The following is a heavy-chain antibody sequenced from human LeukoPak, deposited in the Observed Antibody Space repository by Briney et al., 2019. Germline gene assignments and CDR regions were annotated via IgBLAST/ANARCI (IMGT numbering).Heavy chain of an antibody. Sequence: ASVKVSCKASGYTFTSYAMNWVRQAPGQGLEWMGWINTNTGNPTYAQGFTGRFVFSLDTSVSTAYLQISSLKAEDTAVYYCARDYLPYSSSWYLISGNYYYYMDVWGKGTTVTVSS. CDR1: GYTFTSYA. CDR3: ARDYLPYSSSWYLISGNYYYYMDV. D-gene: IGHD6-13*01. V-gene: IGHV7-4-1*02. CDR2: INTNTGNP. J-gene: IGHJ6*03.